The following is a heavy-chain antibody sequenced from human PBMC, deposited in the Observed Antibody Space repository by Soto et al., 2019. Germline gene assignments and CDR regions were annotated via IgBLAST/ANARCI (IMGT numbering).Heavy chain of an antibody. CDR1: GFTFSSYG. CDR3: VKEGYAGNSVEWFYVDY. Sequence: QVQLVESGGGVVQPGRSLRLSCAASGFTFSSYGMHWVRQAPGKGLEWVAVDGSKKKYADSVKGRFTTSRDNSKNTVFLQMYSLRADDTAVYYCVKEGYAGNSVEWFYVDYWGQGTLVTVAS. CDR2: DGSKK. J-gene: IGHJ4*02. D-gene: IGHD3-3*01. V-gene: IGHV3-30*18.